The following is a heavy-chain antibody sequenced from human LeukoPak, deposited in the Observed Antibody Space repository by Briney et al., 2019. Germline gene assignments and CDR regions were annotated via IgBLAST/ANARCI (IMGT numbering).Heavy chain of an antibody. J-gene: IGHJ3*02. CDR1: GYTFTDYY. D-gene: IGHD4/OR15-4a*01. CDR3: ARYGAKRGDGFDI. V-gene: IGHV1-2*06. CDR2: INPNSGGT. Sequence: ASVRVSCKAFGYTFTDYYLHWVRRAPGQGLEWMGRINPNSGGTHFAQNFQGRVTMTSDTSIATAYMELSSLRSDDTAVYYCARYGAKRGDGFDIWGQGTMVLVSS.